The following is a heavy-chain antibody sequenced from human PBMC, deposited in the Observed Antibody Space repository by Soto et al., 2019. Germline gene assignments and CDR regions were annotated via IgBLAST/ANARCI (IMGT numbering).Heavy chain of an antibody. V-gene: IGHV4-30-4*01. CDR2: IYYSGNT. CDR1: GGSISSGYYY. CDR3: AISSLYGMDF. Sequence: SETLSLTCSVSGGSISSGYYYWSWIRQPHGKGLEWIGNIYYSGNTYYNPSLKSRLIISIDTCKKQFSLKVGSVTAADTAVYYCAISSLYGMDFWGQGTTVTVSS. J-gene: IGHJ6*02.